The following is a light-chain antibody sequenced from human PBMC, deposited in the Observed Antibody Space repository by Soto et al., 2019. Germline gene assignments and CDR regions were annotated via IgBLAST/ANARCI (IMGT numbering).Light chain of an antibody. CDR3: GSYPSATTWV. CDR1: SSDIGRYDY. CDR2: RVI. J-gene: IGLJ3*02. Sequence: QSALTQPASMSGSPGQSITISCTGTSSDIGRYDYVSWYQQLPGKAPKLIIYRVINRPSGVSDRFSGSKSGNSASLSIAGLHPDDEASYFCGSYPSATTWVFGGGTKLTVL. V-gene: IGLV2-14*03.